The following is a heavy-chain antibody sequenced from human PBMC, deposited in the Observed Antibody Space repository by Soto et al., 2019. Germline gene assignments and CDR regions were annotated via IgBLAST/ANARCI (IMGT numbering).Heavy chain of an antibody. CDR1: GFSLTTSGVG. J-gene: IGHJ4*02. CDR2: IFWNDDE. V-gene: IGHV2-5*01. CDR3: VHTGYSYDPFGY. Sequence: QITLKESGPTLVKPTQTLTLTCTFSGFSLTTSGVGVGWIRQPPGKALEWLALIFWNDDERYSPSLKSRLTITKDTSKNQVVLTMINMDPVDIATYCCVHTGYSYDPFGYWGLGTLVTVSS. D-gene: IGHD5-18*01.